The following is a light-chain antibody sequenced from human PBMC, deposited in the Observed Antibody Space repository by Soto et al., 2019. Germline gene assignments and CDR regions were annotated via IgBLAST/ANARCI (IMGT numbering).Light chain of an antibody. V-gene: IGKV1-5*01. CDR2: DAS. J-gene: IGKJ1*01. CDR1: QSTSSW. CDR3: QQYNSYSQT. Sequence: DIRMTQSPSTLSASVGDRVTITCRASQSTSSWLAWYQQKPGKAPKLLIYDASSLESGVPSRFSGSGSGTEFTLTISSLQPDDFATYYCQQYNSYSQTFGQGTKVDIK.